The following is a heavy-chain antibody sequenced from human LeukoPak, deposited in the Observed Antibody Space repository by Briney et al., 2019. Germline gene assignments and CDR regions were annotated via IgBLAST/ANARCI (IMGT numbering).Heavy chain of an antibody. CDR3: AKRGNPTVGHHYLDV. CDR2: IRHSDSNT. V-gene: IGHV3-23*05. Sequence: GGSLRPSCAASGFTFSSSDMSWVRQAPGSGLEWVSSIRHSDSNTYYADSVMGRFTISRDNSKNTLYLQMNSLSAEDTAVYYCAKRGNPTVGHHYLDVWGKGTTVSVSS. CDR1: GFTFSSSD. J-gene: IGHJ6*03. D-gene: IGHD1-1*01.